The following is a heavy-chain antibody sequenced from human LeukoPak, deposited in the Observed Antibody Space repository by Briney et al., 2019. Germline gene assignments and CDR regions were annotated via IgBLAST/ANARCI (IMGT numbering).Heavy chain of an antibody. CDR2: INHSGTT. Sequence: SETLSLTCAVYGGSFSDYYWSWIRQPPGKGLEWIAEINHSGTTNYSPSLKSRVTISVDTSKNQFSLKLSSVTAADTAVYYCARHGVATWFDPWGQGTLVTVSS. CDR3: ARHGVATWFDP. CDR1: GGSFSDYY. V-gene: IGHV4-34*01. J-gene: IGHJ5*02. D-gene: IGHD2-15*01.